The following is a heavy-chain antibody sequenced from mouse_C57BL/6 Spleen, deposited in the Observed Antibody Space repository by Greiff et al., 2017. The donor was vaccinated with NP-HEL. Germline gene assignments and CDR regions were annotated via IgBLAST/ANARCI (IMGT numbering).Heavy chain of an antibody. CDR3: ARSQITTVVDDYAMDY. V-gene: IGHV1-76*01. J-gene: IGHJ4*01. Sequence: QVQLQQSGAELVRPGASVKLSCKASGYTFTDYYINWVKQRPGQGLEWIARIYPGSGNTYYNEKFKGKATLTAEKSSSTAYMQLSSLTSEDSAVYFCARSQITTVVDDYAMDYWGQGTSVTVSS. D-gene: IGHD1-1*01. CDR1: GYTFTDYY. CDR2: IYPGSGNT.